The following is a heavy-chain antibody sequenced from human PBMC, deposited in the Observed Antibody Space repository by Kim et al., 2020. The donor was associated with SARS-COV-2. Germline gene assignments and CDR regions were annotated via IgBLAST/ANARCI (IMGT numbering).Heavy chain of an antibody. J-gene: IGHJ4*02. V-gene: IGHV3-23*01. Sequence: AESVTGRFTISRANSETTLYLQSNSLRAEDTAVYYCAKRPRVTVSGHFDFWGQGTLITVSS. D-gene: IGHD6-19*01. CDR3: AKRPRVTVSGHFDF.